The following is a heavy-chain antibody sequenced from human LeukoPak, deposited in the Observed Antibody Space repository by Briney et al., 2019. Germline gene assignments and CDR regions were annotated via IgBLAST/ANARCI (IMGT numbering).Heavy chain of an antibody. CDR2: ISSSGSTI. CDR3: ARKGYQGGWFDP. J-gene: IGHJ5*02. V-gene: IGHV3-48*03. Sequence: PGGSLRLSCAASGFTFSSYEMNWVRQAPGKGLEWVSYISSSGSTIYYADSVKGRFTISRDNAKNSLYLQMNSLRAEDTAVYYCARKGYQGGWFDPWGQGTLVTVSS. CDR1: GFTFSSYE. D-gene: IGHD2-2*01.